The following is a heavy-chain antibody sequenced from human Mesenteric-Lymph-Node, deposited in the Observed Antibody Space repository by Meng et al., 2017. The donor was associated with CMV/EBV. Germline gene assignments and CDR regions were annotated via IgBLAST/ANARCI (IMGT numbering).Heavy chain of an antibody. CDR2: IKQDGSEK. CDR1: GFNFSSYW. CDR3: ATDAYSYTKY. D-gene: IGHD5-18*01. Sequence: GESLKISCAASGFNFSSYWMSWVRQAPGKGLEWVANIKQDGSEKGYVDSVKGRFTISRDNARNSLYLQMNSLRVEDTAVYYCATDAYSYTKYWGQGTLGTVSS. V-gene: IGHV3-7*01. J-gene: IGHJ4*02.